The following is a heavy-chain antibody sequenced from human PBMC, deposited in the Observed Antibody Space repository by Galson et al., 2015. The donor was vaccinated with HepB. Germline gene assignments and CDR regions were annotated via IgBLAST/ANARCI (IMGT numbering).Heavy chain of an antibody. D-gene: IGHD3/OR15-3a*01. CDR2: IRNGANYYAT. CDR1: GFTFSGSG. Sequence: SLRLSCAASGFTFSGSGIHWVRQAPGKGLEWVGRIRNGANYYATAYAPSVRGRFTVSRDDLTRTAYLQMNSLTPEDTAVYYCTRPGYGSSWFLDYAHGVDVWGQGTTVIVS. V-gene: IGHV3-73*01. CDR3: TRPGYGSSWFLDYAHGVDV. J-gene: IGHJ6*02.